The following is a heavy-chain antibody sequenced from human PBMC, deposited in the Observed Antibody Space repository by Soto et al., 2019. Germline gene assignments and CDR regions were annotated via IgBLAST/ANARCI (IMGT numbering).Heavy chain of an antibody. J-gene: IGHJ4*02. Sequence: QVQLVESGGDLVKPGGSLRLSCAASGFPFGDYYMSWIRQAPGKGLEWVSSIGSSSSYTNYADSVKGRFTISRDNAKNSLYLQMNSLIAEDTAVYYCARRRPTGYYNYWGQGTLVTVS. V-gene: IGHV3-11*05. D-gene: IGHD3-9*01. CDR1: GFPFGDYY. CDR3: ARRRPTGYYNY. CDR2: IGSSSSYT.